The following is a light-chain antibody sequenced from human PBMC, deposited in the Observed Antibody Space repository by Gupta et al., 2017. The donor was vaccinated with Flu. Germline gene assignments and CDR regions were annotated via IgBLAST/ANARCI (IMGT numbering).Light chain of an antibody. J-gene: IGLJ3*02. V-gene: IGLV1-47*01. CDR1: SSNVGSNY. Sequence: QSVLTQPPSASGTPGQRVTISCSGSSSNVGSNYVYWYQQLPGTAPELLIYGSNRRPSGVPDRFAGSKSGASAFLAISGLRSEDEADYYGATWDGSLSGWVFGGGTKVNVL. CDR2: GSN. CDR3: ATWDGSLSGWV.